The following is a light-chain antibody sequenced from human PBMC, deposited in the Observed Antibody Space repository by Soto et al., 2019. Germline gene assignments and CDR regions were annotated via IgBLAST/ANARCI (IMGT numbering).Light chain of an antibody. CDR1: QSFRGL. Sequence: EGVLTQSPVTRSLSPGERATLSCRASQSFRGLLAWYQQKPGQAPRLLIYDAYNRATGIPPRFSGSGSGTDFTLTMSSLEPEDSAVYYCQQRHMWPITFGQGTRLEIK. CDR2: DAY. J-gene: IGKJ5*01. V-gene: IGKV3-11*01. CDR3: QQRHMWPIT.